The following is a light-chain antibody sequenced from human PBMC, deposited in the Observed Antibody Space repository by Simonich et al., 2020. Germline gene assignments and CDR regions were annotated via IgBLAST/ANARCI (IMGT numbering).Light chain of an antibody. CDR2: EDN. CDR3: QSYDSSNHWV. V-gene: IGLV6-57*03. Sequence: NFMLTQPHSVSESPGKTVTISCTRSSGSIASNYVQGYQQRPGSAPTTVIDEDNQRPSWVPDRFAGSIDSSSNSASLTISGLKTEDEADYYCQSYDSSNHWVFGGGTKLTVL. CDR1: SGSIASNY. J-gene: IGLJ3*02.